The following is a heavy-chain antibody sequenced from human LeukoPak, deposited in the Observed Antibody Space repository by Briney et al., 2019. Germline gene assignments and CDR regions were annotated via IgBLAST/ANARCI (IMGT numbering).Heavy chain of an antibody. J-gene: IGHJ3*02. CDR3: ARHYYGSSVDAFDI. CDR1: GGSISSYY. V-gene: IGHV4-59*08. CDR2: IYYSGST. Sequence: SETLSLTCTVSGGSISSYYWSWIRQPPGKGLEWIGYIYYSGSTNYNPSLKSRVTISVDTSKNQFSLKLSSVTAADTAVYYCARHYYGSSVDAFDIWGQGTMVTVSS. D-gene: IGHD3-22*01.